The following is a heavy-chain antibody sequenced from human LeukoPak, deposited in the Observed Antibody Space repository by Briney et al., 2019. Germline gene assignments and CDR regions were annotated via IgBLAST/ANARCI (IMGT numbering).Heavy chain of an antibody. J-gene: IGHJ6*02. CDR2: ISGSGGST. Sequence: GASLRLSCAASGFTFSSYAMSWVRQAPGKGLEWVSAISGSGGSTYYADSVKGRFTISRDKSKNTLYLQMNSLTAEDTAVYYCAKGMRLCSTVTYYYYYRMDVWAQGTTVTVSS. D-gene: IGHD4-17*01. V-gene: IGHV3-23*01. CDR3: AKGMRLCSTVTYYYYYRMDV. CDR1: GFTFSSYA.